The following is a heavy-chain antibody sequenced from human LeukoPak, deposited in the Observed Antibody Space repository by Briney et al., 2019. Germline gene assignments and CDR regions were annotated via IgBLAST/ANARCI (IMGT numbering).Heavy chain of an antibody. D-gene: IGHD2-2*01. V-gene: IGHV5-51*01. Sequence: GESLKISCKGSGYSFTSYWIGWVRQMPGKGLEWMGIIYPGDSDTRYSPSFQGQVTISADKSISTAYLQWSSLKASDTAMYYCARGVVPAASSDYYYYGMDVWGQGTTVTVSS. CDR1: GYSFTSYW. J-gene: IGHJ6*02. CDR2: IYPGDSDT. CDR3: ARGVVPAASSDYYYYGMDV.